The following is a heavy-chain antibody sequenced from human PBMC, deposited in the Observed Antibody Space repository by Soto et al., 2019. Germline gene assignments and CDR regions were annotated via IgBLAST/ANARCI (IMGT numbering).Heavy chain of an antibody. Sequence: QVQVVESGGGVVQPGTSLRLSCAASGFAFTNYGIHWVRQAPGKGLEWVAHISNDGSKKFYADSVKGRFTISRDNSDNTVYLQMTSLRPDDTAVFYCARDVAMPTGFGLGYWGQGTLVTVSS. CDR1: GFAFTNYG. D-gene: IGHD3-16*01. J-gene: IGHJ4*02. V-gene: IGHV3-30*03. CDR3: ARDVAMPTGFGLGY. CDR2: ISNDGSKK.